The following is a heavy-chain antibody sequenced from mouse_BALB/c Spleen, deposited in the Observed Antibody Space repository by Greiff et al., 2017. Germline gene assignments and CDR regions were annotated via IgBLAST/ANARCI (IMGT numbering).Heavy chain of an antibody. CDR3: IRGPITTPFAY. CDR2: IDPENGDT. Sequence: EVKLQESGAELVRSGASVKLSCTASGFNIKDYYKHWVKQRPEQGLEWIGWIDPENGDTEYAPKFQGKATMTADTSSNTAYLQLSSLTSEDTAVYYCIRGPITTPFAYWGQGTLVTVSA. CDR1: GFNIKDYY. J-gene: IGHJ3*01. V-gene: IGHV14-4*02. D-gene: IGHD1-2*01.